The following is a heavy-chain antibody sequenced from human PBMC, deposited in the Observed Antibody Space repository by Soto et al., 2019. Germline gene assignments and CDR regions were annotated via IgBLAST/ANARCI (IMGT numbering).Heavy chain of an antibody. CDR1: GFTFSNYG. CDR2: IWYDGDNK. CDR3: ARAYASSWSWFDP. V-gene: IGHV3-33*01. J-gene: IGHJ5*02. Sequence: QVQLVESGGGVVQPGRSLRLSCAASGFTFSNYGMHWVRQAPGKGLEWVALIWYDGDNKYYADSVRGRFTISRDNSKNALYLQMDSLRAEYTAVYYWARAYASSWSWFDPWGQGTLVTVSS. D-gene: IGHD2-2*01.